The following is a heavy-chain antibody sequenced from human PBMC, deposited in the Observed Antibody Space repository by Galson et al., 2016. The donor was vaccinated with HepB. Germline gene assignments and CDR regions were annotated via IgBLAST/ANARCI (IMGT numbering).Heavy chain of an antibody. CDR2: SYYTGTT. Sequence: ETLSLPCTVSGDSIISNYYWSWIRPPPGRRLEYIGNSYYTGTTEYNPSLRSRVTISLDTSKNQLTLKMTSVTTADTAVYYCARGSNFYDNKGRWFDPWGQGTLVTVSS. D-gene: IGHD2/OR15-2a*01. V-gene: IGHV4-59*01. J-gene: IGHJ5*02. CDR3: ARGSNFYDNKGRWFDP. CDR1: GDSIISNYY.